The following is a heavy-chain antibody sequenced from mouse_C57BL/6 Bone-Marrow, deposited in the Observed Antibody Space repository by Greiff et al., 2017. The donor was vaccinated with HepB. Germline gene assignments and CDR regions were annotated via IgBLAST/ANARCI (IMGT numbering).Heavy chain of an antibody. V-gene: IGHV5-6*01. CDR3: ARLYSNYEAWFAY. Sequence: EVMLVESGGDLVKPGGSLKLSCAASGFTFSSYGMSWVRQTPDMRLEWVATISSGGSYTYYPDSVKGRFTISRDNAKNTLYLQMSSLKSEDTAMYYCARLYSNYEAWFAYWGQGTLVTVSA. CDR2: ISSGGSYT. CDR1: GFTFSSYG. D-gene: IGHD2-5*01. J-gene: IGHJ3*01.